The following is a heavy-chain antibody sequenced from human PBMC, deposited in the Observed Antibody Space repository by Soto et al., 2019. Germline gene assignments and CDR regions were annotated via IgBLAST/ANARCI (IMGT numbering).Heavy chain of an antibody. V-gene: IGHV3-74*03. J-gene: IGHJ4*02. Sequence: GGSLRLSCAASGFTFGDYWMHWVRQPPGEGPEWVSRMTGDGRTTQYADSVKGRFTASRDNAKSTLYLQMNSPRAEDTAVYYCATAEVDYWGPGTLVTVSS. CDR1: GFTFGDYW. CDR2: MTGDGRTT. CDR3: ATAEVDY.